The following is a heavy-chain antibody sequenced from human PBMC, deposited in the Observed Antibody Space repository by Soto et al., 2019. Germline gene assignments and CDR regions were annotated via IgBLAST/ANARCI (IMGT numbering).Heavy chain of an antibody. D-gene: IGHD4-17*01. Sequence: VYLLESGGTLVQPGGSLRLSCAASGFDFTSYAMTWVRQAPGKGLEWVSGITYSGDTTYYADSVKGRFTISRDNYRNTLYLQMNSLRADDTAMYFCAKDWPGTSSVTSDYWGQGTLVTVSS. CDR2: ITYSGDTT. CDR3: AKDWPGTSSVTSDY. V-gene: IGHV3-23*01. CDR1: GFDFTSYA. J-gene: IGHJ4*02.